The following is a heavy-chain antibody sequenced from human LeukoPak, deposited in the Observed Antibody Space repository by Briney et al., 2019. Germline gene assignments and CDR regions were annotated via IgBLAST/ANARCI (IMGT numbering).Heavy chain of an antibody. CDR2: IYYSGST. CDR1: GGSISSSSYY. D-gene: IGHD3-10*01. V-gene: IGHV4-39*07. Sequence: PSETLSLTCTVSGGSISSSSYYWGWIRQPPGKGLEWIGSIYYSGSTYYNPSLKSRVTISVDTSKNQFSLKLSSVTAADTAVYYRARSPPPYYYGSGSSVNYFDYWGQGTLVTVSS. J-gene: IGHJ4*02. CDR3: ARSPPPYYYGSGSSVNYFDY.